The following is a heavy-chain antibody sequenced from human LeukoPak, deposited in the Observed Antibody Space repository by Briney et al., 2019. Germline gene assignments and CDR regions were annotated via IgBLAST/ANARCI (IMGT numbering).Heavy chain of an antibody. V-gene: IGHV4-4*07. D-gene: IGHD3-22*01. CDR3: ARVRYSDSSVLTRKRSYYFDY. Sequence: SETLSLTCTVSGGSISSYYWSWIRQPAGKGLEWIGLIYSSGSTSYNPSLKSRLTISVDTSKKQFSLMVNSVTAADTAVYYCARVRYSDSSVLTRKRSYYFDYWGQGTLVTVSS. J-gene: IGHJ4*02. CDR1: GGSISSYY. CDR2: IYSSGST.